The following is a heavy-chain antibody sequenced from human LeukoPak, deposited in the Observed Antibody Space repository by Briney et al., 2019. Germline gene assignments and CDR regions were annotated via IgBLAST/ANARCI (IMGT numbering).Heavy chain of an antibody. CDR3: ARGETRYYDTSGVKGPFDY. V-gene: IGHV1-69*13. J-gene: IGHJ4*02. CDR1: GGTFSSYS. Sequence: SVKVSCKASGGTFSSYSISWVRQAPGQGLEWMGGIIPIFGTANYAQKFQGRATITADESTSTAYMELSSLRSEDTAVYFCARGETRYYDTSGVKGPFDYWGQGTQVTVSS. D-gene: IGHD3-22*01. CDR2: IIPIFGTA.